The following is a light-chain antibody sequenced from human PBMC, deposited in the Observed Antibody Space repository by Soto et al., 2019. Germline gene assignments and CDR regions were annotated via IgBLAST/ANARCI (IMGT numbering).Light chain of an antibody. CDR1: QSLVYSDGNTY. CDR3: MQGTHWTPYT. V-gene: IGKV2D-30*01. J-gene: IGKJ2*01. Sequence: DVVMTQSPLSLPVTLGQPASIYCRSSQSLVYSDGNTYLNWCQQRPGQSPRRLIYKVSNWDSGVTDLFSGSGSGTDFTLKISRVEAEDVGVYDRMQGTHWTPYTFGQGTKLEIK. CDR2: KVS.